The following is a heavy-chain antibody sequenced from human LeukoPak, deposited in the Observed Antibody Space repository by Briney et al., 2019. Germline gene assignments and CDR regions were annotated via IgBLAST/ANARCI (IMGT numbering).Heavy chain of an antibody. CDR3: AMLGQDDYGDYGRDY. CDR1: GYTFTSYD. CDR2: MNPHSGHT. Sequence: ASVKVPCKASGYTFTSYDIHWVRQAAGQGLEWMGWMNPHSGHTGYAQKFQGRVTMTRDTSISTAYMELSSLTSDDTAVYYCAMLGQDDYGDYGRDYWGQGTLVTVSS. J-gene: IGHJ4*02. V-gene: IGHV1-8*01. D-gene: IGHD4-17*01.